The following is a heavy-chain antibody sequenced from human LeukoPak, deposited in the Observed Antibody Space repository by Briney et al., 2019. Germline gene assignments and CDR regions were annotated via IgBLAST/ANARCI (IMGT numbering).Heavy chain of an antibody. CDR1: GGSISSYY. CDR2: IYYSGNT. J-gene: IGHJ4*02. V-gene: IGHV4-39*02. CDR3: ATDSSGYYFDY. D-gene: IGHD3-22*01. Sequence: SETLSLTCTVSGGSISSYYWDWIRQPPGKGLEWIGSIYYSGNTYYNPSLKSRVTISVDTSKNQFSLKLSSVTAADTAVYYCATDSSGYYFDYWGQGTLVTVSS.